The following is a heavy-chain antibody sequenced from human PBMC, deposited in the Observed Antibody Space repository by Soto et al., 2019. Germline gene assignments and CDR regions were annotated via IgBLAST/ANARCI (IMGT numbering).Heavy chain of an antibody. D-gene: IGHD1-26*01. J-gene: IGHJ5*02. Sequence: GGSLRLSCTVSGFAFRHNYLTWMRKAPGKGLEWLSYINTGSSPAYYADSVKGRFTISTDIAKKSLYLQMDSLRADDTGVYYWSTGGIYYEAWGQGTLVTVYS. CDR1: GFAFRHNY. CDR2: INTGSSPA. V-gene: IGHV3-11*01. CDR3: STGGIYYEA.